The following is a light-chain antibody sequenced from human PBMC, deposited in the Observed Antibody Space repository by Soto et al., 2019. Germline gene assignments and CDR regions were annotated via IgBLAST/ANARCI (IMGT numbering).Light chain of an antibody. CDR3: QAWDSNIVL. J-gene: IGLJ3*02. V-gene: IGLV3-1*01. CDR2: QDN. CDR1: KLGDKY. Sequence: SYELTQPPSVSVSPGQPATITCSGDKLGDKYACWFQQKPGQSPVLVICQDNKRPSGIPERFSGSNSGNTATLTISGTQAMDEADYYCQAWDSNIVLSGGGTKLTVL.